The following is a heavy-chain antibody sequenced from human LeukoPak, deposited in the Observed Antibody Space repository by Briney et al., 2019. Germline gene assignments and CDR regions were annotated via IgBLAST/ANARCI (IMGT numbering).Heavy chain of an antibody. CDR1: GFTFDDYA. CDR2: ISWNSGSI. D-gene: IGHD3-9*01. CDR3: ARGPPLDILTGYYQSYFDY. J-gene: IGHJ4*02. V-gene: IGHV3-9*01. Sequence: GGSLRLSCAASGFTFDDYAMHWVRQAPGKGLEWVSGISWNSGSIGYADSVKGRFTISRDNAKNSLYLQMNSLRAEDTAVYYCARGPPLDILTGYYQSYFDYWGQGTLVTVSS.